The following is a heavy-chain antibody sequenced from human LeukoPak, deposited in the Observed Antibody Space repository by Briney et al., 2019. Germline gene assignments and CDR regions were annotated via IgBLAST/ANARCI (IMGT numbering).Heavy chain of an antibody. Sequence: TSETLSLTCAVYGGSFSGYYWSWIRQPPGKGLEWIGEINHSGSTNYNPSLKSRVTISVDTSKNQFSLKLSSVTAADTAVYYCARGSSSSLLFWGQGTLVTVSS. J-gene: IGHJ4*02. CDR2: INHSGST. D-gene: IGHD6-6*01. CDR3: ARGSSSSLLF. V-gene: IGHV4-34*01. CDR1: GGSFSGYY.